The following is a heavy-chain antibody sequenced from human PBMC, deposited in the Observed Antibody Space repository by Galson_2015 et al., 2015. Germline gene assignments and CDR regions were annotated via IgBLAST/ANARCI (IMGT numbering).Heavy chain of an antibody. Sequence: ETLSLTCTVSGGSISSSSYYWGWIRQPPGKGLEWIGSIYYSGSTYYNPSLKSRVTISVDTSKNQFSLKLSSVTAADTAVYYCARMYSSSWGDYWGQGTLVTVSS. V-gene: IGHV4-39*01. CDR3: ARMYSSSWGDY. CDR1: GGSISSSSYY. D-gene: IGHD6-13*01. J-gene: IGHJ4*02. CDR2: IYYSGST.